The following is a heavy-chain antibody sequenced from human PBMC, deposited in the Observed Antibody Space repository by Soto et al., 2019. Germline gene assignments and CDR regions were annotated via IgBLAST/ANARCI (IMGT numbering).Heavy chain of an antibody. J-gene: IGHJ4*02. CDR1: EFTFSSYG. D-gene: IGHD6-6*01. CDR3: ARGSIAAPYFDY. Sequence: PGGSLRLSCAASEFTFSSYGMHWFRQAPGKGLEWVAIIWYDGSNKYYADSVKGRFTISRDNSKNTLYLQMNSLRAEDTAVYYCARGSIAAPYFDYWGQGTLVTVSS. V-gene: IGHV3-33*01. CDR2: IWYDGSNK.